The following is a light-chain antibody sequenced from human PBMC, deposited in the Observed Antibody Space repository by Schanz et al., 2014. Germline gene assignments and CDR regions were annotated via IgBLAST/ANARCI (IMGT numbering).Light chain of an antibody. CDR3: TSYTTSSTPSWV. J-gene: IGLJ3*02. CDR2: EVT. CDR1: SSDVGGYNY. Sequence: QSALTQPPSASGSLGQSVTISCTGTSSDVGGYNYVSWYQQHPGKAPKLMIYEVTKRPSGVPDRFSGSKSGNTASLTVSGLQAEDEGDYYCTSYTTSSTPSWVFGGGTKLTVL. V-gene: IGLV2-8*01.